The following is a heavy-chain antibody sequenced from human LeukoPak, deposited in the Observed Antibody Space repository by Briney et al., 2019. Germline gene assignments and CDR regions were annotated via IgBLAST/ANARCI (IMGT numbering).Heavy chain of an antibody. D-gene: IGHD6-13*01. CDR3: ARGGLAAETSGFDY. Sequence: ASVKVSCKASGYTFSSRDLNWVRQAPGHGLEWMGWLSTDNDDTGYAQKFQGRVTMTRDTSISTVYMELRSLTSDDTAVYYCARGGLAAETSGFDYWGQGTLVTVSA. CDR2: LSTDNDDT. V-gene: IGHV1-8*01. CDR1: GYTFSSRD. J-gene: IGHJ4*02.